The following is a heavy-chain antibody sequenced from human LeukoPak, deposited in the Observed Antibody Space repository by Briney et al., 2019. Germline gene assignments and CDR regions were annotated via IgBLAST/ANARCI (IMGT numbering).Heavy chain of an antibody. CDR3: ASDEGRGYYFDY. CDR2: ISTSSSYI. J-gene: IGHJ4*02. Sequence: EWVSSISTSSSYIYYADSVKGRFTISRDNAKNSLYLQMNSLRAEDTAVYYCASDEGRGYYFDYWGQGTLVTVSS. V-gene: IGHV3-21*01. D-gene: IGHD3-10*01.